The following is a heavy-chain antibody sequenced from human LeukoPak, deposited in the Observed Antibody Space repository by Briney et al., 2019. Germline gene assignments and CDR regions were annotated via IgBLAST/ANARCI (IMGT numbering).Heavy chain of an antibody. J-gene: IGHJ4*02. Sequence: GGSLRLSCATSGFTFSTYWMSWVRQTPGKGLEWVANIKQDGSETYYMDSVKGRFTISRDNAKNSLYLQMNSLRDEDTAVYYCARDPDYGDYFDYWGQGTLVTVSS. V-gene: IGHV3-7*01. D-gene: IGHD4-17*01. CDR2: IKQDGSET. CDR3: ARDPDYGDYFDY. CDR1: GFTFSTYW.